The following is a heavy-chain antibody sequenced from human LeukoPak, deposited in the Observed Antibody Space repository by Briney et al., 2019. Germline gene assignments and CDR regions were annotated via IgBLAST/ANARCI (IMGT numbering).Heavy chain of an antibody. CDR1: GGSISSYH. Sequence: SETLSLTCTVSGGSISSYHWSWIRQPPGKGLECIGYIYYSGSTHYNPSLKSRVTISVDTSKNQFSLKLSSVTAADTAVYYCASSSWAYYFDYWGQGTLVTVSS. V-gene: IGHV4-59*01. CDR3: ASSSWAYYFDY. D-gene: IGHD6-13*01. J-gene: IGHJ4*02. CDR2: IYYSGST.